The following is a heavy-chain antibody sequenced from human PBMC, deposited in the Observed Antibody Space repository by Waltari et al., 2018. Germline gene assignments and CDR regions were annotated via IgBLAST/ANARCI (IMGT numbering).Heavy chain of an antibody. CDR3: AREIVGYSGSDDAFDI. CDR1: GFTFSKYV. Sequence: EAQLVESGGGLVQPGGSLRLSCAAPGFTFSKYVMNWVRQAPGKGREGNYYISKDGGYRAYAASVKGRFTISRDNAKNTLYLQMNSLRADDTALYFCAREIVGYSGSDDAFDIWGQGTMITVSS. J-gene: IGHJ3*02. D-gene: IGHD3-10*01. V-gene: IGHV3-48*03. CDR2: ISKDGGYR.